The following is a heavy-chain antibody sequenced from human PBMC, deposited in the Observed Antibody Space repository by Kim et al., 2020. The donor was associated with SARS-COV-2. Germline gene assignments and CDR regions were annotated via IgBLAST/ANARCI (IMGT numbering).Heavy chain of an antibody. CDR3: VRDTSPGGAEV. CDR2: VILYSSRT. CDR1: VVQSDSNG. Sequence: GGSLRLSCADSVVQSDSNGRHCGRQAAGRGLDWVSVVILYSSRTCYADAVKGRVNSSSDNAKNSLYLEMNSRRAEYTALYFCVRDTSPGGAEVWGQRTTVPGSS. V-gene: IGHV3-9*02. J-gene: IGHJ6*02. D-gene: IGHD3-16*01.